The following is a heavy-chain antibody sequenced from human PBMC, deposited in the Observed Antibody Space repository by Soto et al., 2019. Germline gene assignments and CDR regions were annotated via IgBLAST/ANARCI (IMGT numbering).Heavy chain of an antibody. Sequence: GGSLRLSCAASGFTFSSHSMNWVRQAPGKGLEWVSYISSSSTIYYADSVKGRFTISRDNAKNSLYLQMNSLRAEGTAVYYCARGSQPPPSIVVVGAVSPHYYYYYMDVWGKGTTVTVSS. J-gene: IGHJ6*03. V-gene: IGHV3-48*01. CDR2: ISSSSTI. D-gene: IGHD2-15*01. CDR3: ARGSQPPPSIVVVGAVSPHYYYYYMDV. CDR1: GFTFSSHS.